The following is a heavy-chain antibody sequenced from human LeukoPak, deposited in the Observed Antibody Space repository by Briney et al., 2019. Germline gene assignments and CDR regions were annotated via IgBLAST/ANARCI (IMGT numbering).Heavy chain of an antibody. CDR1: GGSISSSSYY. CDR3: ARRALRYQLLGGWFDP. CDR2: IYYSGST. J-gene: IGHJ5*02. D-gene: IGHD2-2*01. Sequence: SETLSLTCTVSGGSISSSSYYWGWIRQPPGKGLEWIGSIYYSGSTYYNPSLKSRVTISVDTSKNQFSLKLSSVTAADTAVYYCARRALRYQLLGGWFDPWGQGTLVTVSS. V-gene: IGHV4-39*07.